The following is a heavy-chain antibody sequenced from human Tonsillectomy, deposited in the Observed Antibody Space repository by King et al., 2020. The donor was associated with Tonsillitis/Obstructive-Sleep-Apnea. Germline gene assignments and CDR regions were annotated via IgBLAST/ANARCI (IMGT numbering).Heavy chain of an antibody. V-gene: IGHV3-53*01. CDR2: IYSGGNT. CDR1: GFTVSSNY. J-gene: IGHJ1*01. Sequence: QLVESGGGLIQPGGSLRLSCAASGFTVSSNYMSWVRQAPGKGLEWVSVIYSGGNTYYADSVEGRFTISRDNFKNTLFLQMNSLRAGDTAVYYCAREGRDPDGFGSFYLYFQDWGQGTLVTVSS. CDR3: AREGRDPDGFGSFYLYFQD. D-gene: IGHD3-10*01.